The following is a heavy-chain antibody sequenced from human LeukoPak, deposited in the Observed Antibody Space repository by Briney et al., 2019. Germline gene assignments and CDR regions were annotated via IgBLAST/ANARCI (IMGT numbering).Heavy chain of an antibody. CDR1: GGSISGYF. CDR3: ARNDPVGHFLRGMDV. CDR2: IYYTGST. J-gene: IGHJ6*02. V-gene: IGHV4-59*08. Sequence: SETLSLTCALSGGSISGYFWSWSRQPPGKGLEWIGYIYYTGSTIYNPSLRSRVTMSVDVSKNQFSLDLTSVTAADTAVYYCARNDPVGHFLRGMDVWGQGTTVTVSS. D-gene: IGHD2/OR15-2a*01.